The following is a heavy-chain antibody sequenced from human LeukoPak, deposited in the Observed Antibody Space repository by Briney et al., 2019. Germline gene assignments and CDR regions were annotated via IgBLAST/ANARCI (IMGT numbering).Heavy chain of an antibody. CDR3: AKAPATGEGYYFYYMDV. V-gene: IGHV3-23*01. Sequence: GGSLRLSCAASGFAPGLTFSDYAVSWVRQAPGKGPEWVASVNGRGATTYYADSVRGRFTISRDNSKNTVYLQMISLGADDTAVYFCAKAPATGEGYYFYYMDVWGKGTTVTVSS. D-gene: IGHD7-27*01. J-gene: IGHJ6*03. CDR2: VNGRGATT. CDR1: GFAPGLTFSDYA.